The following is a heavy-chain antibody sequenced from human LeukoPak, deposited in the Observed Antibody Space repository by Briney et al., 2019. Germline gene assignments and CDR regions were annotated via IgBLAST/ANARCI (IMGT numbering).Heavy chain of an antibody. J-gene: IGHJ4*02. CDR2: INPNSGGT. D-gene: IGHD1-26*01. Sequence: ASVKVSCKASGYTFTGYYMHWVRQAPGQGLEWMGRINPNSGGTNYAQKFQGRVTMTRDTSISTAYMELSRLRSEDTAVYYCARDGRANLVRWDFDYWGQGTLVTVSS. V-gene: IGHV1-2*06. CDR3: ARDGRANLVRWDFDY. CDR1: GYTFTGYY.